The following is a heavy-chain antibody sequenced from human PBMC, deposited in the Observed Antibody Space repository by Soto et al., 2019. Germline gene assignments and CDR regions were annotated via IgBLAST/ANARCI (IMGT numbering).Heavy chain of an antibody. CDR2: IYSGGST. J-gene: IGHJ6*02. CDR1: GFTVSSNY. V-gene: IGHV3-66*01. CDR3: AREGGPANYYYYGMDV. D-gene: IGHD3-16*01. Sequence: GGSLRLSCAACGFTVSSNYMSWVRQAPGKGLEWVSVIYSGGSTYYADSVKGRFTISRDNSKNTLYLQMNSLRAEDTAVYYCAREGGPANYYYYGMDVWGQGTTVTVSS.